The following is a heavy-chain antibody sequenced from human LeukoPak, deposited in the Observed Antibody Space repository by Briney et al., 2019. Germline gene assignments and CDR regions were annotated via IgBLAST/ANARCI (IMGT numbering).Heavy chain of an antibody. D-gene: IGHD4-17*01. CDR3: ARDTDDYEIPGAMDV. CDR1: GFTFSSYG. Sequence: PGGSLRLSCAASGFTFSSYGMHWVRQAPGKGLEWVAVISYDGSNKYYADSVKGRFTISRDNAKNSLYLQMNSLRAEDTAVYFCARDTDDYEIPGAMDVWGQGTTVTVSS. CDR2: ISYDGSNK. J-gene: IGHJ6*02. V-gene: IGHV3-30*03.